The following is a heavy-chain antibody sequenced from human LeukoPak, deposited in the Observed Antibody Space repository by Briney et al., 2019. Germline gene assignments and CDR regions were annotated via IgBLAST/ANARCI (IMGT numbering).Heavy chain of an antibody. Sequence: ASVKVSCKASGYTFTSYYMHWVRQAPGQGLEWMGIINPSGGSTSYAQKFQGRVTMTRDMSTSTVYMELSSLRSEDTAVYYCARPNTWAHDILTGYTAFDIWGQGTMVTVSS. V-gene: IGHV1-46*01. CDR3: ARPNTWAHDILTGYTAFDI. CDR1: GYTFTSYY. CDR2: INPSGGST. J-gene: IGHJ3*02. D-gene: IGHD3-9*01.